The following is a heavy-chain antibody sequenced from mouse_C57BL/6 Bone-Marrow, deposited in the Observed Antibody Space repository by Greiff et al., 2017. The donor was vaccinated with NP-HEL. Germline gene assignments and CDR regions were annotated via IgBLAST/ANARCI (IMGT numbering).Heavy chain of an antibody. Sequence: VQRVESGPELVKPGASVKISCKASGYTFTDYYINWVKQRPGQGLEWIGWIFPGSGSTYYNEKFKGKATLTVDKSSSTAYMLLSSLTSEDSAVYFCARDGITTVFDYWGQGTTLTVSS. D-gene: IGHD1-1*01. V-gene: IGHV1-75*01. CDR1: GYTFTDYY. J-gene: IGHJ2*01. CDR3: ARDGITTVFDY. CDR2: IFPGSGST.